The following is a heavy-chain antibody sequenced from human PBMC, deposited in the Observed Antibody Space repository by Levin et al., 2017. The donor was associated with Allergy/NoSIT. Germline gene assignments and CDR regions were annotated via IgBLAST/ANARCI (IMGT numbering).Heavy chain of an antibody. V-gene: IGHV3-11*05. CDR3: ARDTRRQQLVQGAFDI. Sequence: GESLKISCAASGFTFSDYYMSWIRQAPGKGLEWVSYISSSSSYTNYADSVKGRFTISRDNAKNSLYLQMNSLRAEDTAVYYCARDTRRQQLVQGAFDIWGQGTMVTVSS. CDR1: GFTFSDYY. J-gene: IGHJ3*02. CDR2: ISSSSSYT. D-gene: IGHD6-13*01.